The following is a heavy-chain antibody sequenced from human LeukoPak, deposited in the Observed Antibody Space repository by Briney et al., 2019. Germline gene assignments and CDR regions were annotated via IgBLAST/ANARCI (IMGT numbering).Heavy chain of an antibody. CDR2: IYYSGST. J-gene: IGHJ3*02. CDR3: ARAYYYDSSGYPTHAFDI. CDR1: GGSISSSSYY. Sequence: SETLSLTCTVSGGSISSSSYYWGWIRQPPGKGLEWIGSIYYSGSTYYNPSLKSRVTISVDTSKNQFSLKLSSVTAADTAVYYCARAYYYDSSGYPTHAFDIWGQGTMVTVSS. V-gene: IGHV4-39*01. D-gene: IGHD3-22*01.